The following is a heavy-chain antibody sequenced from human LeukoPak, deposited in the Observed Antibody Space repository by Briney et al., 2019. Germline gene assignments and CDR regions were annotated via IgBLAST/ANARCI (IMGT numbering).Heavy chain of an antibody. Sequence: ETLSLTCAVYGGSFSGYYWSWIRQPPGKGLEWIGEINHSGSTNYNPSLKSRVTISVDTSKNQFSLKLSSVTAADTAVYYCARGGSGWYAAVRGRNIFDYWGQGTLVTVSS. V-gene: IGHV4-34*01. CDR1: GGSFSGYY. J-gene: IGHJ4*02. D-gene: IGHD6-19*01. CDR2: INHSGST. CDR3: ARGGSGWYAAVRGRNIFDY.